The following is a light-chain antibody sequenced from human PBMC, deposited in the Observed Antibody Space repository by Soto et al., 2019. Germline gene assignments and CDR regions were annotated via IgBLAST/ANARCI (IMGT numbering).Light chain of an antibody. J-gene: IGLJ2*01. Sequence: QSVLTQPPSASGTPGQRVTISCSGSTSNIGSNTVNWYQQLPGTAPNLLIYSNNQRPSGVPDRFFGSKSGTSASLAISGLQSEDEADYYCAAWDDSLNGVIFGGGTKLTVL. CDR2: SNN. CDR1: TSNIGSNT. V-gene: IGLV1-44*01. CDR3: AAWDDSLNGVI.